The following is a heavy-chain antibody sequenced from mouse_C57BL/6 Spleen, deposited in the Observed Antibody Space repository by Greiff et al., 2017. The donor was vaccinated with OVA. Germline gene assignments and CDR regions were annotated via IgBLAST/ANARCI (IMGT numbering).Heavy chain of an antibody. CDR2: ISSGGSYT. D-gene: IGHD4-1*01. V-gene: IGHV5-6*02. CDR1: GFTFSSYG. Sequence: DVKLVESGGDLVKPGGSLKLSCAASGFTFSSYGMSWVRQTPDKRLEWVATISSGGSYTYYPDSVKGRFTISRDNAKNTLYLQMSSLKSEDTAMYYCARNGTGTGWFAYWGQGTLVTVSA. CDR3: ARNGTGTGWFAY. J-gene: IGHJ3*01.